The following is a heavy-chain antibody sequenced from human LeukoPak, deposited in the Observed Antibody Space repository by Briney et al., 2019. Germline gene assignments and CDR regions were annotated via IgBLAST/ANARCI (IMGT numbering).Heavy chain of an antibody. CDR1: GGSFSGYY. V-gene: IGHV4-34*01. J-gene: IGHJ4*02. CDR2: INHSGST. D-gene: IGHD4-17*01. CDR3: ARASHDYGDYSHFDY. Sequence: ASETLSLTCAVYGGSFSGYYWSWIRQPPGKGLEWIGEINHSGSTNYNPSLKTRVTISVDKSKNQFSLKLSSVTAADTAVYYCARASHDYGDYSHFDYWGQGTLVTVSS.